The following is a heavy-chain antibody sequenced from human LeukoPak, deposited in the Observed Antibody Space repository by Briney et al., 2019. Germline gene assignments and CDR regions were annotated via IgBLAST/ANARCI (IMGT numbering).Heavy chain of an antibody. CDR3: ARDRLYSSSWYLRSGRGLSVGY. D-gene: IGHD6-13*01. CDR1: GYTFSDYY. J-gene: IGHJ4*02. Sequence: ASVKVSCKASGYTFSDYYIHWVRQAPGQGLEWMGWINPNSGGTNSAQKFQGRVTMTRDTSISTAYMELSRLRSDDTAVYYCARDRLYSSSWYLRSGRGLSVGYWGQGTLVTVSS. CDR2: INPNSGGT. V-gene: IGHV1-2*02.